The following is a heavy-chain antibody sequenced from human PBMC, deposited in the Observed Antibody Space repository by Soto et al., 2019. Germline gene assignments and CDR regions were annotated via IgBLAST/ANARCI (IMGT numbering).Heavy chain of an antibody. CDR2: ISYDGSNK. CDR1: GFTFSSYG. D-gene: IGHD2-8*02. CDR3: ARRTGGTNLDY. V-gene: IGHV3-30*03. Sequence: PGGSLRLSCAASGFTFSSYGMHWVRQAPGKGLEWVTVISYDGSNKYYADSVKGRFTISRENSKSTLYLQMNSLRPEDTAVYFCARRTGGTNLDYWGQGTLVTVSS. J-gene: IGHJ4*02.